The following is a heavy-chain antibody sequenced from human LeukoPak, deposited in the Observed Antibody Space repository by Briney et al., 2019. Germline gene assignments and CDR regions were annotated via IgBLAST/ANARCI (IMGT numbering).Heavy chain of an antibody. V-gene: IGHV1-2*02. D-gene: IGHD3-10*01. CDR1: GYTFTGYY. CDR2: INPNSGGT. J-gene: IGHJ6*03. CDR3: ATLYRAVYGSGSYPYYYYMDV. Sequence: ASVKVSCKASGYTFTGYYMHWVRQAPGQGLEWMGWINPNSGGTNYAQKFQGRVTMTEDTSTDTAYMELSSLRSEDTAVYYCATLYRAVYGSGSYPYYYYMDVWGKGTTVTISS.